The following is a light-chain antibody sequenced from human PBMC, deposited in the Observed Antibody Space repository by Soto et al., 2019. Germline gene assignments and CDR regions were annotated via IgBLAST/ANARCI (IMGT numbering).Light chain of an antibody. J-gene: IGKJ1*01. CDR1: QNINKN. V-gene: IGKV3-15*01. CDR3: QQYENWPRT. CDR2: GAS. Sequence: EIVMTQSPATLSVSPGEGATLSCRATQNINKNLAWYKQKSGQAPRLLVHGASARATGIPARFVGSGSGTEFTLSISRLQSEDFAVYYCQQYENWPRTFGQGTKVEIK.